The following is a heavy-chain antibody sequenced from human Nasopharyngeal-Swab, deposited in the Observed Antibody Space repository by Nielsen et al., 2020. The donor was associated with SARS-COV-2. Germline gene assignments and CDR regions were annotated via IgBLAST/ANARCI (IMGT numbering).Heavy chain of an antibody. CDR2: IWYDGSNK. Sequence: GGSLRLSCAVSGFTFSSHGMHWVRQAPGKGLEWVAVIWYDGSNKYYADSVKGRFTISRDNSKNTLYLQMNSLRAEDTAVYYCARDRGVDTATFDYWGQGTLVTVSS. CDR1: GFTFSSHG. CDR3: ARDRGVDTATFDY. J-gene: IGHJ4*02. V-gene: IGHV3-33*01. D-gene: IGHD5-18*01.